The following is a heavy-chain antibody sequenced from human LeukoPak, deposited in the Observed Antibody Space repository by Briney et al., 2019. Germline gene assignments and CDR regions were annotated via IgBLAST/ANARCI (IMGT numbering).Heavy chain of an antibody. V-gene: IGHV3-30-3*01. CDR1: GFTFTAYL. CDR2: MSSDGNAM. D-gene: IGHD3-22*01. CDR3: VRESKYYFDQSASFDY. J-gene: IGHJ4*02. Sequence: GGSLRLSCAASGFTFTAYLIHWVRQAPGKGLEWVAVMSSDGNAMFYADSVKGRFTISRDNSKNTLYLQMNSLRAEDTAVYYCVRESKYYFDQSASFDYWGQGTLVTVSS.